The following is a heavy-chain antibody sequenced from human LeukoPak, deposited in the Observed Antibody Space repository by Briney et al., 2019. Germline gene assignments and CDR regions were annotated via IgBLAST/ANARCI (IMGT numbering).Heavy chain of an antibody. V-gene: IGHV1-2*02. D-gene: IGHD6-6*01. CDR2: INPNSGGT. J-gene: IGHJ4*02. Sequence: GASVKVSFKASGYTFTGYFMHWVRQAPGQGLEWMGWINPNSGGTNYAQRFQGRVTMTRDTSINTAYMELSRLSSDDTAVYFCAREGVSSSAYWGQGTLVTVSS. CDR3: AREGVSSSAY. CDR1: GYTFTGYF.